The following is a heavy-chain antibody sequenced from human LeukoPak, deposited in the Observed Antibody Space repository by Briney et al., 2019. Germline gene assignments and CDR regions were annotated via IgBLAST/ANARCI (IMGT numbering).Heavy chain of an antibody. CDR2: IYYSGST. V-gene: IGHV4-39*01. D-gene: IGHD6-19*01. CDR3: ARRVAVAGGYYGMDV. CDR1: GGSISSSSYY. J-gene: IGHJ6*02. Sequence: SETLSLTCTVSGGSISSSSYYWGWVRQPPGKGLEWIGSIYYSGSTYYNPSLKSRVTISVDTSKNQFSLKLSSVTAADTAVYYCARRVAVAGGYYGMDVWGQGTTVTVSS.